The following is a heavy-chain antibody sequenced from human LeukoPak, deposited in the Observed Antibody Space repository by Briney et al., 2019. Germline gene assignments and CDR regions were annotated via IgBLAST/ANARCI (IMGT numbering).Heavy chain of an antibody. D-gene: IGHD6-13*01. J-gene: IGHJ6*03. V-gene: IGHV6-1*01. CDR2: TYYRSKWYN. CDR1: GDSVSSNSAA. Sequence: SQTLSLTCAISGDSVSSNSAAWNWIRQSPSRGLEWLGRTYYRSKWYNDYAVSVKSRITINPDTSKNQFSLQLNSVTHEDTAVYYCARGAAAAGDYYYYMDVWGKGTTVTVSS. CDR3: ARGAAAAGDYYYYMDV.